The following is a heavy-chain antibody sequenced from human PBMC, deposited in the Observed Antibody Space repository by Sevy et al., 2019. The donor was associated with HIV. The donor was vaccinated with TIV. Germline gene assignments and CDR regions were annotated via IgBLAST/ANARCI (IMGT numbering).Heavy chain of an antibody. CDR3: ARLYHDGSAVQAFDI. CDR2: YTPIFGTT. CDR1: GGTFTSYG. V-gene: IGHV1-69*13. D-gene: IGHD3-22*01. J-gene: IGHJ3*02. Sequence: ASVKVSCKASGGTFTSYGLSWVRQAPGQGLEWVGTYTPIFGTTNYAQKFQGRITIDADESTSTAYMELSSLRSEDSAVYFCARLYHDGSAVQAFDIWGQGTMVTVSS.